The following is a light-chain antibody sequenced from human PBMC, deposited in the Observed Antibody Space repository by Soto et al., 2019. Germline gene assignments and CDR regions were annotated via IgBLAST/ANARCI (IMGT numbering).Light chain of an antibody. CDR3: QQYGSSPT. CDR1: QSVSSRY. V-gene: IGKV3-20*01. CDR2: ATS. Sequence: EILLTQSPGTLSLSPGETAALSCRASQSVSSRYLAWYQQKSGQAPRLLIYATSSRATDIPDRFIGYGSGTDFTLTISRLEPEDFAVYYCQQYGSSPTFGGGTKVEIK. J-gene: IGKJ4*01.